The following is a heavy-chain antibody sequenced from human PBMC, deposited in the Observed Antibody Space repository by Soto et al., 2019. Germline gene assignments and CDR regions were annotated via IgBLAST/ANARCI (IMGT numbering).Heavy chain of an antibody. CDR1: GGTFSNYA. CDR3: ARVVILVPTASTHYCYHLDV. Sequence: QVQLVQSGAEVRKPGSSVTVSCKASGGTFSNYAISWVRQAPGQGLEWMGGIIPIVGTGSYAQKFQGRVTITADEPTTTANMELSSLRFEDPAVYYCARVVILVPTASTHYCYHLDVWGPGTTVTVSS. CDR2: IIPIVGTG. J-gene: IGHJ6*02. D-gene: IGHD2-2*01. V-gene: IGHV1-69*01.